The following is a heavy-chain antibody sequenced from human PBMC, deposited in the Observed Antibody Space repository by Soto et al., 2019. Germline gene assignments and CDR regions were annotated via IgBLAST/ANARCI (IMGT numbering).Heavy chain of an antibody. D-gene: IGHD3-9*01. CDR3: ARDGPDWVFDY. Sequence: SETLSLTCTVSGGSISSGDYYWSWIRQPPGKGLEWIGYIYYSGSTYYNPSLKSRVTISVDTSKNQFSLKLSSVTAADMAVYFCARDGPDWVFDYWGQGTLVTVSS. V-gene: IGHV4-30-4*01. J-gene: IGHJ4*02. CDR1: GGSISSGDYY. CDR2: IYYSGST.